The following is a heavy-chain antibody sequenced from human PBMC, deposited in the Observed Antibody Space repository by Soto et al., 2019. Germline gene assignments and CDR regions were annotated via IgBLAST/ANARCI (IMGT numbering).Heavy chain of an antibody. V-gene: IGHV1-18*01. Sequence: GASVKVSCKTSGYTFTDYGLSWVRQAPGQGLEWLGWVSPYNGNTKYAQKFQGRVTMTTDTSTRTPYMELRSLRPDDTAVYYCARVIAARPDYGMDVWGQGTTVTVSS. CDR2: VSPYNGNT. CDR1: GYTFTDYG. CDR3: ARVIAARPDYGMDV. J-gene: IGHJ6*02. D-gene: IGHD6-6*01.